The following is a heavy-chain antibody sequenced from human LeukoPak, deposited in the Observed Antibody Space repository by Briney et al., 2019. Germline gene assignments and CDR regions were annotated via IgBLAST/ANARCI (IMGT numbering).Heavy chain of an antibody. CDR3: ARGLSASYYYDSSGYCSRFDP. V-gene: IGHV4-34*01. D-gene: IGHD3-22*01. CDR2: INHSGST. CDR1: GGSFSGYY. Sequence: SETLSLTCAVYGGSFSGYYWSWIRQPPGKGLEWIGEINHSGSTNYNPSLKSRVTISVDTSKNQFSLKLSSVTAADTAVYYCARGLSASYYYDSSGYCSRFDPWGQGTLVTVSS. J-gene: IGHJ5*02.